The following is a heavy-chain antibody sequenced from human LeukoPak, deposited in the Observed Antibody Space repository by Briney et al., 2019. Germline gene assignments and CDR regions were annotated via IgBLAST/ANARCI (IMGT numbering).Heavy chain of an antibody. CDR2: TRNKANSYTT. D-gene: IGHD1-26*01. J-gene: IGHJ5*02. V-gene: IGHV3-72*01. Sequence: GGSLRLSCEASGFILGDHYIDWVRQAPGKGLEWVGRTRNKANSYTTEYAASVKGRFTISRDDPKNLLYLQMNSLKSEDTAVYYCGRSGRYRPSDLWGQGTLVTVSS. CDR3: GRSGRYRPSDL. CDR1: GFILGDHY.